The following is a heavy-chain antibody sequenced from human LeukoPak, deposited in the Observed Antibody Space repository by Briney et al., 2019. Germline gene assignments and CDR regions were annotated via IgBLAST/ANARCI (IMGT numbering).Heavy chain of an antibody. CDR2: INPSGGTT. V-gene: IGHV1-46*01. J-gene: IGHJ4*02. CDR1: GYTFTGYY. CDR3: ASFHDYGDYYFDY. D-gene: IGHD4-17*01. Sequence: ASVKVSCKASGYTFTGYYMHWVRQAPGQGLEWMGIINPSGGTTNYAQKFQGRVTITADESTSTAYMELSSLRSEDTAVYYCASFHDYGDYYFDYWGQGTLVTVSS.